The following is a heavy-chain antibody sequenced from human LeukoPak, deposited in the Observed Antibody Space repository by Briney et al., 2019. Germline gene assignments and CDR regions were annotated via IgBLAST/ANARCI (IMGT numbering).Heavy chain of an antibody. CDR1: GGSISGYY. Sequence: PSETLSLTCTVSGGSISGYYWSWIRQPPGKGLEWIGYIYYSGTTNYNPSLKSRVTISVDTSKNQFSLKLSSVTAADTAVYYCARLIVGATVYFQHWGQGTLVTVSS. J-gene: IGHJ1*01. CDR3: ARLIVGATVYFQH. CDR2: IYYSGTT. V-gene: IGHV4-59*08. D-gene: IGHD1-26*01.